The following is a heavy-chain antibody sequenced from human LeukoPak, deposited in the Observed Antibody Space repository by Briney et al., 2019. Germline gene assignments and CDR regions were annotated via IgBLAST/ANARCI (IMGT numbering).Heavy chain of an antibody. J-gene: IGHJ4*02. V-gene: IGHV1-69*13. CDR3: LTGTRGNFDY. D-gene: IGHD1/OR15-1a*01. CDR2: IIPIFGTA. CDR1: GGTFSSYA. Sequence: SVKVSCKASGGTFSSYAISWVRQAPGQGLEWIGGIIPIFGTANYAQKFQGRVTITADESTSTAYMELSSLRSEDTAVYYCLTGTRGNFDYWGQGTLVTVSS.